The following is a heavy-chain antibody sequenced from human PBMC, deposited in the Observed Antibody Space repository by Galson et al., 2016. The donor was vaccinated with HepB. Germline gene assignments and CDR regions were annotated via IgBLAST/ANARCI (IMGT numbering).Heavy chain of an antibody. D-gene: IGHD2/OR15-2a*01. CDR1: GFSFRTYS. J-gene: IGHJ3*02. CDR3: ARPSGKYSGGFDI. V-gene: IGHV3-21*04. CDR2: ISGTSSYI. Sequence: SLRLSCAASGFSFRTYSMSWVRQAPGKGLEWVSSISGTSSYIYYADSVKGRITIPRDNAKNSLYLQMNSLKTEDTALYYCARPSGKYSGGFDIWGQGTMVTVSS.